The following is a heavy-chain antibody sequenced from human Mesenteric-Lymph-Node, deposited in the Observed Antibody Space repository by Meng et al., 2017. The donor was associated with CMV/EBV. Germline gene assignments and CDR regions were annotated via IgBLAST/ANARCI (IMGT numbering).Heavy chain of an antibody. D-gene: IGHD2-15*01. Sequence: GGSLRLSCAASGFTFSSYSMNWVRQAPGKGLEWVSYISSSSSTIYYADSVKGRFTISRDNAKNSLYLQMNSLRAEDTAVYYCAIESRNCNGGSCYSDYWGQGTLVTVSS. CDR2: ISSSSSTI. CDR1: GFTFSSYS. V-gene: IGHV3-48*04. J-gene: IGHJ4*02. CDR3: AIESRNCNGGSCYSDY.